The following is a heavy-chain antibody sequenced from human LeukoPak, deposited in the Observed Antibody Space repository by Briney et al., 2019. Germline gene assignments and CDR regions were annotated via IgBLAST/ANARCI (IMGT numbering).Heavy chain of an antibody. J-gene: IGHJ5*02. Sequence: ASVEVSCKASGYTFTGNNIYWVRQAPGQGLEWMGWINPNSGDPKYAQKFQGRVTMTRDTSISTAYMELTSLKSEDTAVYYCARGVGTSWFDFDPWSQGTLVTVSS. D-gene: IGHD3-10*01. CDR1: GYTFTGNN. V-gene: IGHV1-2*02. CDR2: INPNSGDP. CDR3: ARGVGTSWFDFDP.